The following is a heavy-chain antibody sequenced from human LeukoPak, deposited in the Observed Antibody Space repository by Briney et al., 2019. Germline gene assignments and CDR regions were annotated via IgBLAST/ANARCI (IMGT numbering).Heavy chain of an antibody. CDR1: GGTFSSYA. D-gene: IGHD6-6*01. CDR2: IIPILGIA. CDR3: AREGIAARPLGYYYYMDV. V-gene: IGHV1-69*04. J-gene: IGHJ6*03. Sequence: SVKVSCKASGGTFSSYAISWVRQAPGQGLEWMGRIIPILGIANYAQKFQGRVTITADKSTSTAYMELSSLRSEDTAVYYCAREGIAARPLGYYYYMDVWGKGTTVTVSS.